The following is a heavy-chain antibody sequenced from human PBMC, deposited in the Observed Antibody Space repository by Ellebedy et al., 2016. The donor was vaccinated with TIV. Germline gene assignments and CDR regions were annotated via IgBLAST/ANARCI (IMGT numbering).Heavy chain of an antibody. CDR1: GVSVSSSD. CDR2: SYKSGNT. CDR3: ATSSRGWGYDAFDI. J-gene: IGHJ3*02. Sequence: GGSLRLSCAASGVSVSSSDMGWVRQAPGKGLEWVSVSYKSGNTHNAESVKGRFTTSRDNSKNTLDLQMNSLRADDTAVYYCATSSRGWGYDAFDIWGQGTMVTVSS. D-gene: IGHD6-19*01. V-gene: IGHV3-53*01.